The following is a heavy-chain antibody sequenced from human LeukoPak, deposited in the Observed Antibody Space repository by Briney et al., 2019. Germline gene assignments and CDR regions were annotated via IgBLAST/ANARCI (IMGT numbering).Heavy chain of an antibody. CDR1: GFIFYSYA. CDR2: ITSSGSST. Sequence: GGSLRLSCSASGFIFYSYAMHWVRQAPGRGLEYVAAITSSGSSTFHANSVKGRFIISRDNSRNTLYLQMGSLRPEDMAVYFCTRGPGYDYVWGTYRADYWGQGTLVTVSS. CDR3: TRGPGYDYVWGTYRADY. J-gene: IGHJ4*02. V-gene: IGHV3-64*01. D-gene: IGHD3-16*02.